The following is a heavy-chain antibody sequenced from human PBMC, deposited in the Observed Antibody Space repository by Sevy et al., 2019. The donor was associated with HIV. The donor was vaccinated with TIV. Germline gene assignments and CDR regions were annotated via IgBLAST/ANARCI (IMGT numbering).Heavy chain of an antibody. Sequence: ASVKVSCKASGYTFTSYGISWVRQAPGQGLEWMGWISAYNGNTNYAQKLQGRVTMTTDTSTSTAYMELRSLRSDDTAVYYCASSPSIGPAASPNYCYGMDVWGQGTTVTVSS. CDR1: GYTFTSYG. CDR3: ASSPSIGPAASPNYCYGMDV. J-gene: IGHJ6*02. V-gene: IGHV1-18*01. D-gene: IGHD2-2*01. CDR2: ISAYNGNT.